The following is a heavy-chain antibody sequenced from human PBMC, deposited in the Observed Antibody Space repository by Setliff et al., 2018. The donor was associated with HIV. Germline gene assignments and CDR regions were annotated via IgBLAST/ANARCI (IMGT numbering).Heavy chain of an antibody. CDR1: GYAFTSQF. Sequence: ASVKVSCKASGYAFTSQFMHWVRQAPGQGLEWMGIISPSGDRTTYAQRFRGRVTMTSDTSTGTVYMELSSLRSEDTAVYYCAAVESCMFQGVRNWGQGTLVTVSS. V-gene: IGHV1-46*01. J-gene: IGHJ4*02. CDR2: ISPSGDRT. CDR3: AAVESCMFQGVRN. D-gene: IGHD3-10*01.